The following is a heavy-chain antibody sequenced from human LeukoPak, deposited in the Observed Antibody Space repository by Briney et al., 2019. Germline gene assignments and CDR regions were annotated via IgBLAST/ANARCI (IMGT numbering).Heavy chain of an antibody. D-gene: IGHD3-10*01. CDR3: AKAQEFRYGSGPYYYYGMDV. CDR2: ISGSGGST. V-gene: IGHV3-23*01. CDR1: GFTFSSYA. Sequence: GGSLRLSCAASGFTFSSYAMSWVRQAPGKGLEWVSAISGSGGSTYYADSVKGRFTISRDNSKNTLYLQMNSLRAEDTAVYYCAKAQEFRYGSGPYYYYGMDVWGQGTTVTVSS. J-gene: IGHJ6*02.